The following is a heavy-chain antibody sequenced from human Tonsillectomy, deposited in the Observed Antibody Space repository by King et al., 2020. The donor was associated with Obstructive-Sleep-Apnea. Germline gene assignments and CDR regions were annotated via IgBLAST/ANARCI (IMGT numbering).Heavy chain of an antibody. V-gene: IGHV3-30-3*01. CDR1: GFTFSSYA. Sequence: VQLVESGGGVVQPGRSLRLSCAASGFTFSSYAMHWVRQAPGKGLEWVALISYDGSNKYYADSVKGRFTISRDNSKNTLYLQMNSLRAEDTAVYYCARDKVLSGRLDYCGQRTLVTVSS. J-gene: IGHJ4*02. CDR2: ISYDGSNK. D-gene: IGHD1-26*01. CDR3: ARDKVLSGRLDY.